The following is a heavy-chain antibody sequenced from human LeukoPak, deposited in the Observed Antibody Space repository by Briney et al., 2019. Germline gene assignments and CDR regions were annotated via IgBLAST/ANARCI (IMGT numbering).Heavy chain of an antibody. CDR2: ISAYNGNT. CDR1: GYTFTSYG. CDR3: ARDQGTYYYDSSGYYFGAFDI. V-gene: IGHV1-18*01. J-gene: IGHJ3*02. D-gene: IGHD3-22*01. Sequence: ASVKVSCKASGYTFTSYGISWVRQAPGQGLEWMGWISAYNGNTNYAQKLQGRVTMTTDTSTSTAYMELRSLRSEDTAVYYCARDQGTYYYDSSGYYFGAFDIWGQGTMVTVSS.